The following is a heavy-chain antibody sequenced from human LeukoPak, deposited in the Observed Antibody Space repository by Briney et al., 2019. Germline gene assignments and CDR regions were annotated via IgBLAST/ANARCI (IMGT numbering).Heavy chain of an antibody. CDR1: GFTFSSYA. Sequence: GGSLRLSCAASGFTFSSYAMHWVRQAPGKGLEWVAVISYDGSNKYYADSVKGRFTISRDNSKNTLYLQMNSLRAEDTAVYYCARDPIVDTAMPNYFDYWGQGTLVTVSS. CDR2: ISYDGSNK. CDR3: ARDPIVDTAMPNYFDY. D-gene: IGHD5-18*01. V-gene: IGHV3-30-3*01. J-gene: IGHJ4*02.